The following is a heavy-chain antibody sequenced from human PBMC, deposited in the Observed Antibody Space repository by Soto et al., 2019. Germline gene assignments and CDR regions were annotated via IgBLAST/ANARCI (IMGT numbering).Heavy chain of an antibody. Sequence: PGGSLRLSCAASGFTFSSYSMNWVRQAPGKGLEWVSYISSSSSTIYYADSVKGRFTISRDNAKNSLYLQMNSLRDEDTAVYYCARVLAAAGTPDPDYWGQGTLVTVSS. V-gene: IGHV3-48*02. D-gene: IGHD6-13*01. CDR3: ARVLAAAGTPDPDY. CDR2: ISSSSSTI. CDR1: GFTFSSYS. J-gene: IGHJ4*02.